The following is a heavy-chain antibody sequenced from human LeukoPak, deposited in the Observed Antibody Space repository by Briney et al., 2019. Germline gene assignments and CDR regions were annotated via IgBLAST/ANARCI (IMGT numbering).Heavy chain of an antibody. Sequence: GGSLRLSCAASGFTFSSYSMNWVRQAPGKGLEWVSSISSSSSYIYYADSMKGRFTISRDNAKNSLYLQMDSLRAEDTAVYYCARGTGAFDIWGQGTVVTVSS. CDR1: GFTFSSYS. CDR2: ISSSSSYI. V-gene: IGHV3-21*01. CDR3: ARGTGAFDI. D-gene: IGHD2-8*02. J-gene: IGHJ3*02.